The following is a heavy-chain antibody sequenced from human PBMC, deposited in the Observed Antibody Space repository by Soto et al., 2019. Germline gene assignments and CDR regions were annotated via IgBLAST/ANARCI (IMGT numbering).Heavy chain of an antibody. J-gene: IGHJ4*02. CDR3: ARSNSLSTVVYFDY. D-gene: IGHD4-17*01. V-gene: IGHV3-11*01. CDR1: GFTFSDYY. CDR2: TSSSGSTI. Sequence: GGSLRLSCAASGFTFSDYYMSWIRQAPGKGLEWVSYTSSSGSTIYYADSVKGRFTISRDNAKNSLYLQMNSLRAEDTAVYYCARSNSLSTVVYFDYWGQGTLVTVSS.